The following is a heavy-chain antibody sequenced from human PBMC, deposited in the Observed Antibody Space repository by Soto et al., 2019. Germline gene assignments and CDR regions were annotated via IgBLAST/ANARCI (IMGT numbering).Heavy chain of an antibody. D-gene: IGHD3-22*01. CDR2: INHSGST. CDR1: GGSFSGYY. J-gene: IGHJ4*02. Sequence: PSETLSLTCAVCGGSFSGYYCSWIRQPPWKGLEWIGEINHSGSTNYNPSLKSRVTISVDTSKNQFSLKMSSVTAADTAVYYCARLDYDTSAYLPDCGQGTLVAVSS. V-gene: IGHV4-34*01. CDR3: ARLDYDTSAYLPD.